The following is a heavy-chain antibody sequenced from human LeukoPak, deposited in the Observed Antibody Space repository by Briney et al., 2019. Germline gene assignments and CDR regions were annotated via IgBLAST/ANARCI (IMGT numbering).Heavy chain of an antibody. V-gene: IGHV3-66*01. CDR2: IYSGGST. CDR1: GFTVSSNY. CDR3: ASVSSGWRNDAFDI. D-gene: IGHD6-19*01. Sequence: LTGGSLRLSCAASGFTVSSNYMSWVRQAPGKGLEWASVIYSGGSTYYADSVKGRFTISRDNSKNTLYLQMNSLRAEDTAVYYCASVSSGWRNDAFDIWGQGTVVTVSS. J-gene: IGHJ3*02.